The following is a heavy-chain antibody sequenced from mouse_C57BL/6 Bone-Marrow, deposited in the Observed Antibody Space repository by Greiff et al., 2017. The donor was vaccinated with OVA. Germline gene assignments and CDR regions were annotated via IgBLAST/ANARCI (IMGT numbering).Heavy chain of an antibody. V-gene: IGHV1-55*01. Sequence: QVQLQQSGAELVKPGASVKMSCKASGYTFTSYWITWVKQRPGQGLEWIGDIYPGSGSTNYNEKFKSKATLTVDTSSSTAYMQLSSLTSEDSAVYYCARNYYGSSYVGYYFDYWGQGTTLTVSS. J-gene: IGHJ2*01. CDR1: GYTFTSYW. CDR2: IYPGSGST. CDR3: ARNYYGSSYVGYYFDY. D-gene: IGHD1-1*01.